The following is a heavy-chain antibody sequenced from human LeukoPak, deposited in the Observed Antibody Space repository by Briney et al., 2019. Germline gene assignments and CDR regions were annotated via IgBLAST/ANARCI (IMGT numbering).Heavy chain of an antibody. CDR3: ARRLEDYYDSSGYSYAFDI. V-gene: IGHV4-59*01. Sequence: PSETLSLTCTVSGGSISSYYWSWIRQPPGKGLEWIGYIYYSGSTNYNPSLKSRVTISVDTSKNQFSLKLSSVTAADTAVYYCARRLEDYYDSSGYSYAFDIWGQGTMVTVSS. CDR2: IYYSGST. J-gene: IGHJ3*02. CDR1: GGSISSYY. D-gene: IGHD3-22*01.